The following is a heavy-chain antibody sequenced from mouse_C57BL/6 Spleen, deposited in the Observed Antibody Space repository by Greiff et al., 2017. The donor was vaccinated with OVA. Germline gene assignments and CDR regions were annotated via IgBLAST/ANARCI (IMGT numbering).Heavy chain of an antibody. CDR1: GFTFSDYG. CDR2: ISSGSSSN. CDR3: ARAPGAMDY. J-gene: IGHJ4*01. V-gene: IGHV5-17*01. Sequence: EVQLQQSGGGLVKPGGSLKLSCAASGFTFSDYGMHWVRQAPEKGLEWVAYISSGSSSNYYADTVKGRFTISRDNAKNTLFLQMTSLRSEDTAMYYCARAPGAMDYWGQGTSVTVSS.